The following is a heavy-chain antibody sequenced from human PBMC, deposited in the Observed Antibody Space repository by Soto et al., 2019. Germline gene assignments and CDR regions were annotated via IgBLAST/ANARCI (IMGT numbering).Heavy chain of an antibody. CDR2: INRKIDGEAT. J-gene: IGHJ6*02. CDR3: TTGSVESV. D-gene: IGHD2-15*01. V-gene: IGHV3-15*07. CDR1: GFSFSNAW. Sequence: EVQLVESGGGLVKPGGSLRLSCAGSGFSFSNAWMNWVRQAPGKRLEWVGRINRKIDGEATDYAAPVKGRFTVSRDDSKSALYMHMNIQKGDDTAVYYCTTGSVESVWGQGTTVTVSS.